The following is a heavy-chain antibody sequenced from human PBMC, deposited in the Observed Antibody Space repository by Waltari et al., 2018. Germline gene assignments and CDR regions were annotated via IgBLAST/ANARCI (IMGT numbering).Heavy chain of an antibody. Sequence: QVQLQESGPGLVKPSETLSLTCAVSGYSISSGSYWGWIRQPPGKGLEWIGSIYHSGSTYYNPSLKSRVTISVDTSKNQFSLKLSSVTAADTAVYYCARHLTTPDAFDIWGQGTMVTVSS. CDR2: IYHSGST. CDR3: ARHLTTPDAFDI. D-gene: IGHD3-9*01. J-gene: IGHJ3*02. CDR1: GYSISSGSY. V-gene: IGHV4-38-2*01.